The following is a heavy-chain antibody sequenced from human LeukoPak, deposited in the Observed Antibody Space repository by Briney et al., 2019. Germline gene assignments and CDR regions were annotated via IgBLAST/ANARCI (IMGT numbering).Heavy chain of an antibody. J-gene: IGHJ3*01. CDR2: LRPSTTT. CDR1: GGSISSSSKF. V-gene: IGHV4-39*01. CDR3: ARHDDSPRNSQPDGFDV. Sequence: SETLSLTCTVSGGSISSSSKFWGWIRQPPGKGLEWIGSLRPSTTTYYNPSLRSRVAISVDTSKNQFSLTLSSVTAADSAVYFCARHDDSPRNSQPDGFDVWGQGTMVTVSS. D-gene: IGHD4-23*01.